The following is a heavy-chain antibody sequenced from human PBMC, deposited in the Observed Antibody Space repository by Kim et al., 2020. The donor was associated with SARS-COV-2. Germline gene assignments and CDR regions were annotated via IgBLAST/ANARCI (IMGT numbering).Heavy chain of an antibody. J-gene: IGHJ5*02. CDR1: GGSFSGYY. Sequence: SETLSLTCAVYGGSFSGYYWSWIRQPPGKGLEWIGEINHSGSTNYNPSLKSRVTISVDTSKNQFSLKLSSVTAADTAVYYCARGGDRRVLRYFDPLSRAVVHNWFDPWGQGTLVTVSS. CDR3: ARGGDRRVLRYFDPLSRAVVHNWFDP. V-gene: IGHV4-34*01. D-gene: IGHD3-9*01. CDR2: INHSGST.